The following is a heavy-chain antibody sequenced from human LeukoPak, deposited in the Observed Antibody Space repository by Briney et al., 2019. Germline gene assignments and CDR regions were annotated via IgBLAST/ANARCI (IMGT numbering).Heavy chain of an antibody. CDR1: GFTFRSYD. V-gene: IGHV3-23*01. CDR3: AKDPYAILTGYRYYFDY. Sequence: PGGSLRLSCAASGFTFRSYDMSWVRQAPGKGLEWVSAISGSGGSTYYADSVKGRFTISRDNSKNTLYLQMNSLRAEDTAVYYCAKDPYAILTGYRYYFDYWGQGTLVTVSS. CDR2: ISGSGGST. J-gene: IGHJ4*02. D-gene: IGHD3-9*01.